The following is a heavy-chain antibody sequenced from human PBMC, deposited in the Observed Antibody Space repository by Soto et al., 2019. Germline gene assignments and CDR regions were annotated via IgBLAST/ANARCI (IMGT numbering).Heavy chain of an antibody. V-gene: IGHV1-69*13. J-gene: IGHJ6*02. D-gene: IGHD3-3*01. Sequence: RASVKVSCKASGGTFSSYAISWVRQAPGQGLEWMGGIIPIFGTANYAQKFQGRVTFTADESTSTAYMELSSLRSEDTAVYYCARAAGGTICGVVIHYGPSYYYYYGVDVWGQGTTVTVSS. CDR3: ARAAGGTICGVVIHYGPSYYYYYGVDV. CDR1: GGTFSSYA. CDR2: IIPIFGTA.